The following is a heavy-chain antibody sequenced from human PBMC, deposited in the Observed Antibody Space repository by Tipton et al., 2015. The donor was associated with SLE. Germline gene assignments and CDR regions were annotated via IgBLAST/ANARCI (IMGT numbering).Heavy chain of an antibody. CDR2: IYYSGST. D-gene: IGHD3-10*01. CDR1: GGSISSGGYY. CDR3: ARGRMVRGVRVPFQH. Sequence: TLSLTCTVSGGSISSGGYYWSWIRQHPGKGLEWIGYIYYSGSTYYHPSLKSRVTISVDTSKNQFSLKLSSVTAADTAVYYCARGRMVRGVRVPFQHWGQGTLVTVSS. V-gene: IGHV4-31*03. J-gene: IGHJ1*01.